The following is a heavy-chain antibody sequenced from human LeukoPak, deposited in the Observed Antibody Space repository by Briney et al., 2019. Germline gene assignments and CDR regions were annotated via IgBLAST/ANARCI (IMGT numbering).Heavy chain of an antibody. V-gene: IGHV4-30-4*08. CDR2: IYYSGST. J-gene: IGHJ4*02. CDR1: GGSISSGDYY. Sequence: SETLSLTCTVSGGSISSGDYYWRWLRQPPGTGLEWIGYIYYSGSTYYNPSLKSRVNISVDTSKNQFSLKLSSVTAADTAVYYCARRGLVTIFDYWGQGTLVTVSS. CDR3: ARRGLVTIFDY. D-gene: IGHD3/OR15-3a*01.